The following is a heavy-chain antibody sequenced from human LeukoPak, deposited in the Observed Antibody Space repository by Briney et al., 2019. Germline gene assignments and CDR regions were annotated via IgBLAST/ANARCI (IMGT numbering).Heavy chain of an antibody. CDR1: GFTFSTFH. J-gene: IGHJ4*02. Sequence: GGSLRLSFTASGFTFSTFHMHWVRQAPGKGLEWVAFISYNVSLNDYPDSVKGRFTISRDNSRNTLYLQMNSLSVEDTAFYYCAKDLANSWTTDYWGQGTLVTVSS. D-gene: IGHD1-1*01. V-gene: IGHV3-30*04. CDR2: ISYNVSLN. CDR3: AKDLANSWTTDY.